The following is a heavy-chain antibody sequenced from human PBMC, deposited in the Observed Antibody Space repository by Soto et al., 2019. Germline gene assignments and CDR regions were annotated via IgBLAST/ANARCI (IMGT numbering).Heavy chain of an antibody. J-gene: IGHJ2*01. V-gene: IGHV1-18*04. CDR3: SRYLHDLKVGAPTGGGGHWYFDL. CDR1: GYTFTSYG. Sequence: QVQLVQSGAEVKKPGASVKVSCKASGYTFTSYGISWVRQAPGQGLEWMGWISAYNGNTNYAQKLQGRVTMTTDTSPRTAYVELRSLRSDDTAVYYCSRYLHDLKVGAPTGGGGHWYFDLRGRGTLVTVSS. D-gene: IGHD1-26*01. CDR2: ISAYNGNT.